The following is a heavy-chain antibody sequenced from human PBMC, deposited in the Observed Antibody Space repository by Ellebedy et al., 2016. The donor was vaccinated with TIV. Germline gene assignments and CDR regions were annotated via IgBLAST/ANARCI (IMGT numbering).Heavy chain of an antibody. Sequence: PGGSLRLSCAASGFTFSDYYITWIRQAPGKGLEWVSFISSSGSTIYYADSVKGRFTVSRDNAKDSLYLQMNSLRAEDTAMYYCARDVAPVGQVTFDCWGQGTLVTVSS. CDR1: GFTFSDYY. J-gene: IGHJ4*02. D-gene: IGHD2-21*02. CDR2: ISSSGSTI. V-gene: IGHV3-11*01. CDR3: ARDVAPVGQVTFDC.